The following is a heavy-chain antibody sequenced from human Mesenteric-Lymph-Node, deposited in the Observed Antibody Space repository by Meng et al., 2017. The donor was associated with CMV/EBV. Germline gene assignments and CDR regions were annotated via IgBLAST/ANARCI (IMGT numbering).Heavy chain of an antibody. D-gene: IGHD3-9*01. CDR2: INWSGDSI. CDR1: GFTFDDYA. V-gene: IGHV3-20*04. CDR3: ARARMARYYYGMDV. Sequence: GESLKISCTASGFTFDDYAMSWVRQAPGKGLEWASGINWSGDSIGYVESVKGRFTISRDNAKKSLYLQMNSLRAEDTALYYCARARMARYYYGMDVWGQGTTVTVSS. J-gene: IGHJ6*02.